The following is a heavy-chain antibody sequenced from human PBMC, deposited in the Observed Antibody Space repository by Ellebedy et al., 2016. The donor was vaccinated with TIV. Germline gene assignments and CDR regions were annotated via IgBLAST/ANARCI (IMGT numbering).Heavy chain of an antibody. CDR2: TYYRSKWNN. CDR3: AGGWFGSGMGV. CDR1: GDSVSTDIG. D-gene: IGHD3-10*01. Sequence: SQTLSLTCVISGDSVSTDIGWNWIRQSPSRGLEWLGRTYYRSKWNNDYAASLKSRITINPDTSKNQFSLQLNSVIPDDTAVYYCAGGWFGSGMGVWGQGTTVTVSS. J-gene: IGHJ6*02. V-gene: IGHV6-1*01.